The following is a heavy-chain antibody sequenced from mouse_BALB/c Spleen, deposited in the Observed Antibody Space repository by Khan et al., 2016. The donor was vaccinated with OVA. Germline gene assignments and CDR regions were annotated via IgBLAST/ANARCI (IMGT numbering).Heavy chain of an antibody. D-gene: IGHD6-1*01. J-gene: IGHJ4*01. V-gene: IGHV9-3-1*01. Sequence: QIQLVQSGPELKKPGETVKISCKASGYTFTNYGMNWVKQAPGKDLKWMGWINTYTGEPTYADDFKGRFAFYLETSTSTAYLKIKNLKIEETATYLSARVGNNGTMGSWGQGTSVTVSS. CDR1: GYTFTNYG. CDR3: ARVGNNGTMGS. CDR2: INTYTGEP.